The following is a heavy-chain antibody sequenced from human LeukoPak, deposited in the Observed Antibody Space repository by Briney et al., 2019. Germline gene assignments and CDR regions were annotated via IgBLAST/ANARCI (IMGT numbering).Heavy chain of an antibody. V-gene: IGHV3-21*01. CDR3: ARDKGNWEHY. Sequence: GGSLRLSCAASGFTSSSYSMNWVRQAPGKGLEWVSSISSSSSYIYYADPVKGRFTISRDNAKNSLYLQMNSLRAEDTAVYYCARDKGNWEHYWGQGTLVTVSS. J-gene: IGHJ4*02. CDR1: GFTSSSYS. D-gene: IGHD7-27*01. CDR2: ISSSSSYI.